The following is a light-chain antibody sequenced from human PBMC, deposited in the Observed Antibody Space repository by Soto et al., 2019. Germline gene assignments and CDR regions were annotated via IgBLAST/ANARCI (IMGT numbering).Light chain of an antibody. CDR3: HQATT. J-gene: IGKJ1*01. V-gene: IGKV3-11*01. Sequence: EIVLTQSPATLSLSPGERATLSCRASQSVSSYLAWYQQKPGQAPRLLIYDASNRATGIPARFSGSGSGTDFTLTISSLEPEDSAVYYCHQATTFGQGTKVQIK. CDR2: DAS. CDR1: QSVSSY.